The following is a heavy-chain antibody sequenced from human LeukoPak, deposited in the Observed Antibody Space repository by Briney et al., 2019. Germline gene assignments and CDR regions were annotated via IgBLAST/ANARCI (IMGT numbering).Heavy chain of an antibody. CDR1: GGAISSYY. D-gene: IGHD5-18*01. CDR2: IYYSGST. Sequence: SGTLSLTCTVSGGAISSYYWSWIRQSPGQGMEWNGYIYYSGSTNYNPSLKSRVTLSVDTSKYQFSLKLRYVTAADTAVYYCARNGGYTYAPYYFDYWGQGTLVTVSS. J-gene: IGHJ4*02. V-gene: IGHV4-59*01. CDR3: ARNGGYTYAPYYFDY.